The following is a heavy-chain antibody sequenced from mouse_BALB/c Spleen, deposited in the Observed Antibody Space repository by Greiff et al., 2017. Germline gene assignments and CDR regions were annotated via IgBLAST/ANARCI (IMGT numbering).Heavy chain of an antibody. CDR3: VRDGAYAMDY. Sequence: VQLQQSGPGLVAPSQSLSITCTVSGFSLTSYDISWIRQPPGKGLEWLGVIWTGGGTNYNSAFMSRLSISKDNSKSQVFLKMNSLQTDDTAIYYCVRDGAYAMDYWGQGTSVTVSS. V-gene: IGHV2-9-2*01. CDR2: IWTGGGT. CDR1: GFSLTSYD. J-gene: IGHJ4*01. D-gene: IGHD3-1*01.